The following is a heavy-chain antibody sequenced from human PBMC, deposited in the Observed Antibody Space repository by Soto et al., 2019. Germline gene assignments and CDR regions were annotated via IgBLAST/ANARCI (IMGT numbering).Heavy chain of an antibody. CDR1: GYTFTSYY. J-gene: IGHJ4*02. CDR2: INHSGGST. Sequence: QVQLVQSGAEVKKPGASVKVSCKASGYTFTSYYLHWVRQAPGQGLEWLGIINHSGGSTSYAQKFQGRVTITRDTSPSTVYMGLSSLGSEDTAVYYCARGRGVPLWLGAFDYWGQGTLVTVSS. V-gene: IGHV1-46*01. D-gene: IGHD3-10*01. CDR3: ARGRGVPLWLGAFDY.